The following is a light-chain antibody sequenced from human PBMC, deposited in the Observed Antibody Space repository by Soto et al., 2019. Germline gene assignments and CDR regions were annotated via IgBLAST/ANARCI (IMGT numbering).Light chain of an antibody. CDR3: QQYHNLPRT. Sequence: EIVLTQSPATLSLSPGERATLSCRASQSVSSYLAWYQQKPGQAPRLLIYDASNRATGIPARFSGSGSGTDFTLTISSLQSEDFAVYYCQQYHNLPRTFGQGTKVDIK. V-gene: IGKV3-11*01. CDR1: QSVSSY. J-gene: IGKJ2*01. CDR2: DAS.